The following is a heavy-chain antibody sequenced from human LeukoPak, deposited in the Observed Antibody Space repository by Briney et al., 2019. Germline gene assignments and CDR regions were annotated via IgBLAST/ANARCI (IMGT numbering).Heavy chain of an antibody. CDR3: AHDY. CDR2: ISTVGDAI. J-gene: IGHJ4*02. CDR1: GFTFSDYY. Sequence: GGSLRLSCAASGFTFSDYYMCWIRQAPGKGLEWLSYISTVGDAIYYADSVKGRFTISRDNARKSLYLQMNSLRAEDTAVYYCAHDYWGQGTLVTVSS. V-gene: IGHV3-11*01.